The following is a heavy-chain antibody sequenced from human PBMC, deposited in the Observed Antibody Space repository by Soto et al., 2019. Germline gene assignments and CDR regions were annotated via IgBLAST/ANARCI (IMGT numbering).Heavy chain of an antibody. D-gene: IGHD1-7*01. CDR3: AKDFGDTGTC. Sequence: HPGGSLRLSCAASGFTFDDYAMHWVRQAPGKGLEWVSGISWNSGSIGYADSVKGRFTISRDNAKNSLYLQMNSLRAEDTALYYCAKDFGDTGTCWGQGTMVTVSS. V-gene: IGHV3-9*01. J-gene: IGHJ3*01. CDR2: ISWNSGSI. CDR1: GFTFDDYA.